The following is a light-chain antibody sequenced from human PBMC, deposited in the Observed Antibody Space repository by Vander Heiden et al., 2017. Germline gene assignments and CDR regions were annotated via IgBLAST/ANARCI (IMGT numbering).Light chain of an antibody. J-gene: IGKJ2*01. CDR2: AAS. CDR3: QQYSSYPNT. V-gene: IGKV1-8*01. CDR1: QGISSY. Sequence: AIRMTQSPSSLSASTGDRVTITCRASQGISSYLAWYQQKPGKAPKLLIYAASTLQSGVPSRFSGSGSGTDFTLTISCLQSEDFATYYCQQYSSYPNTFGQGTKMEIK.